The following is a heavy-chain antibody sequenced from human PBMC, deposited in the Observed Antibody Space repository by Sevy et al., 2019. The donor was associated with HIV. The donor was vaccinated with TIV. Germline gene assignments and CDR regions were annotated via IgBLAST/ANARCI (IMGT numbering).Heavy chain of an antibody. J-gene: IGHJ4*02. CDR1: GFTFSSYA. CDR3: AKDTRRPRKITMIRGTFDY. D-gene: IGHD3-22*01. V-gene: IGHV3-23*01. CDR2: ISGSGGST. Sequence: GESLKISCAASGFTFSSYAMSWVRQAPGKGLEWVSAISGSGGSTYYADSVKGRFTISRDNSKNTLYLQMNSLRAEDTAVYYCAKDTRRPRKITMIRGTFDYWGQGTLVTVSS.